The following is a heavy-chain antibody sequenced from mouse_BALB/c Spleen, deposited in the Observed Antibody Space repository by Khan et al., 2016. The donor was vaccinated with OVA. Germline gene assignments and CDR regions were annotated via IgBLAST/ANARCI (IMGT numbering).Heavy chain of an antibody. D-gene: IGHD2-10*01. CDR2: IWGDGST. CDR1: GFSLTGYG. J-gene: IGHJ4*01. CDR3: ARAYYANYRETMDY. Sequence: VELVESGPGLVAPSQSLSITCTVSGFSLTGYGVSWVRQPPGKGLEWLGMIWGDGSTDYESALKSRLSISKDNSKSQVFLKMNSLQADDTARYYCARAYYANYRETMDYWGQGTSVTVSS. V-gene: IGHV2-6-7*01.